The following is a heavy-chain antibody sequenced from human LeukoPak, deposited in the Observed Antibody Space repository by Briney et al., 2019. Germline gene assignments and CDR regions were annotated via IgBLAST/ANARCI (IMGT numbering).Heavy chain of an antibody. D-gene: IGHD3-22*01. CDR2: IWYDGSNK. J-gene: IGHJ4*02. CDR1: GFTVSSNY. CDR3: ARVNDYDSSGYHFDY. Sequence: PGGSLRLSCAASGFTVSSNYMSWVRQAPGKGLEWVAVIWYDGSNKYYADSVKGRFTISRDNSKNTLYLQMNSLRAEDTAVYYCARVNDYDSSGYHFDYWGQGTLVTVSS. V-gene: IGHV3-33*08.